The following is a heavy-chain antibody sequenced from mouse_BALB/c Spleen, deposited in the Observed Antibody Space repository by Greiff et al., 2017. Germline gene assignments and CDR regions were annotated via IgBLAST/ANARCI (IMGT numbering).Heavy chain of an antibody. J-gene: IGHJ1*01. D-gene: IGHD1-1*01. CDR2: IYYSGTI. CDR3: ARDRGYYGSRFWYFDV. CDR1: GISITTGNYR. Sequence: EVQLVESGPGLVKPSQTVSLTCTVTGISITTGNYRWSWIRQFPGNKLEWIGYIYYSGTITYNPSLTSRTTITRDTSKNQFFLEMNSLTAEDTATYYCARDRGYYGSRFWYFDVWGAGTTVTVSS. V-gene: IGHV3-5*02.